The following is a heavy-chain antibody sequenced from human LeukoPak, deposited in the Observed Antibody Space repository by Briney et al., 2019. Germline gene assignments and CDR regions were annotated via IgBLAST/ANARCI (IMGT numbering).Heavy chain of an antibody. CDR2: IYTSGST. V-gene: IGHV4-61*02. CDR1: GVSISSSSYY. Sequence: SETLSLTCTVTGVSISSSSYYWSWIRQPAGKGLEWIGRIYTSGSTNYNPSLKSRVTISVDASKNQFSLKLSSVTAADTAVYYCARGLRGWEGWFDPWGQGTLVTVSS. D-gene: IGHD1-26*01. J-gene: IGHJ5*02. CDR3: ARGLRGWEGWFDP.